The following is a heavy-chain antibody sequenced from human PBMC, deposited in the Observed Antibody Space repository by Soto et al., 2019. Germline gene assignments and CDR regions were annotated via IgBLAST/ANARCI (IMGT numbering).Heavy chain of an antibody. J-gene: IGHJ6*01. CDR2: IFFTGNI. Sequence: SETQSNTCTVSGPTLSCISYYRGWIRQPPGKGLEWVGSIFFTGNIYYNPSLKSRVTISVDTSRNQFSLMVNSVTAADTAVYYCASRHCSGGSWYNPDIDTCGQRAVLTVSAGM. CDR3: ASRHCSGGSWYNPDIDTCGQRAVLTVSAGM. CDR1: GPTLSCISYY. V-gene: IGHV4-39*01. D-gene: IGHD2-15*01.